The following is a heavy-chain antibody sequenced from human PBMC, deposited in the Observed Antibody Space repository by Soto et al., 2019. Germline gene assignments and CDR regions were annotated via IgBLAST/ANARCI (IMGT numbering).Heavy chain of an antibody. CDR1: VYTFTSYG. Sequence: ASVKVSCKASVYTFTSYGISWVRQAPGQGLEWMGWISAYNGNTNYAQKLQGRVTMTTDTSTSTAYMELRSLRSDDTAVYYCARGTLLGYCSGGSCYWEGNFDYWGQGTLVTVSS. J-gene: IGHJ4*02. CDR2: ISAYNGNT. D-gene: IGHD2-15*01. V-gene: IGHV1-18*01. CDR3: ARGTLLGYCSGGSCYWEGNFDY.